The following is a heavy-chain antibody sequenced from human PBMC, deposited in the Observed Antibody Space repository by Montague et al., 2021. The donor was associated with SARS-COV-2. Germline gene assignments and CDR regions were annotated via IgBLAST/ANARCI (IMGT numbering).Heavy chain of an antibody. J-gene: IGHJ4*02. Sequence: SLRLSCAASGFTFSAYAMNWVRQAPGRGLEWVAGVSGGVGNTYYADFVKGRLTISRDNSKKALYLQLNTLRPEDTAVYYCAKGMDRMVQGIIIWKNGDYFDYWGQGTLVAVSS. D-gene: IGHD3-10*01. CDR3: AKGMDRMVQGIIIWKNGDYFDY. CDR1: GFTFSAYA. V-gene: IGHV3-23*01. CDR2: VSGGVGNT.